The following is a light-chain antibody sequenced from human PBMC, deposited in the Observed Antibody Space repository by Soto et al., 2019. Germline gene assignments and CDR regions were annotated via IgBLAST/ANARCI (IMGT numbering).Light chain of an antibody. CDR2: ENN. CDR3: GTLDSSLSAWL. CDR1: SSNIGNNY. V-gene: IGLV1-51*02. J-gene: IGLJ3*02. Sequence: QSVLTQPPSVSAAPGQKVTISCSGSSSNIGNNYVSWYQQLPGTAPKLLIYENNKRPSGIPDRFSGSKSGTSATLGITGLQTGDEADYYCGTLDSSLSAWLFGGGTKVTVL.